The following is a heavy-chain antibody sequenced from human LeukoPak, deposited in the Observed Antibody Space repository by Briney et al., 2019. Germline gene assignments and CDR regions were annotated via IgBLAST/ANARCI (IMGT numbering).Heavy chain of an antibody. Sequence: SETLSLTCTVSGGSISRSSYYWGWIRQPPGKGLEWIGSIYYSGSTYYNPSLKSRVTISVDTSKNQFSLKLSSVTAADTAVYYCARQYSSSWYLTPYFDYWGQGTLVTVSS. CDR1: GGSISRSSYY. V-gene: IGHV4-39*01. D-gene: IGHD6-13*01. J-gene: IGHJ4*02. CDR3: ARQYSSSWYLTPYFDY. CDR2: IYYSGST.